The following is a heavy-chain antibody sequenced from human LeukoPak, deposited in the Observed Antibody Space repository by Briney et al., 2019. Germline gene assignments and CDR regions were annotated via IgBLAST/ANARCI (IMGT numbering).Heavy chain of an antibody. CDR3: ARWRGIGYCSSTSCYGNNWFDP. J-gene: IGHJ5*02. CDR1: GYSFTSYW. CDR2: IYPGDSDT. D-gene: IGHD2-2*01. Sequence: GESLKISCKGSGYSFTSYWIGWVRQMPGKGLEWMGIIYPGDSDTRYSPSFQGQVTISADKSISTAYLQWSSLKASDTAMYYCARWRGIGYCSSTSCYGNNWFDPWGQETLVTVSS. V-gene: IGHV5-51*01.